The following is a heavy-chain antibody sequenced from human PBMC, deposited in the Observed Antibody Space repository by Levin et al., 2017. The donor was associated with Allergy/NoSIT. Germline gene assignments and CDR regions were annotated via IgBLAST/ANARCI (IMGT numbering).Heavy chain of an antibody. CDR3: ARRITGTGVYYFDY. CDR2: ISGSGTAM. V-gene: IGHV3-48*01. J-gene: IGHJ4*02. Sequence: GGSLRLSCAASGFTFSSFGMNWVRQAPGKGLEWVSYISGSGTAMYYADSVKGRFTISRDNVKNSLYLQMNSLRAEDTAVYYCARRITGTGVYYFDYWGQGTLVTVSS. CDR1: GFTFSSFG. D-gene: IGHD1-20*01.